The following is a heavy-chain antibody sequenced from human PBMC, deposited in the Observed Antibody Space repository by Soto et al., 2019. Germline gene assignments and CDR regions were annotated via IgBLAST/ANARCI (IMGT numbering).Heavy chain of an antibody. CDR3: ATADCSGGSCYRYYFDY. V-gene: IGHV1-24*01. CDR1: GYTLTELS. J-gene: IGHJ4*02. CDR2: FDPEDGET. D-gene: IGHD2-15*01. Sequence: ASVKVSCKVSGYTLTELSMHWVRQAPGKGLEWMGGFDPEDGETIYAQRFQGRVTMTEDTSTDTAYMELSSLRSEDTAVYYCATADCSGGSCYRYYFDYWGQGTLVTVSS.